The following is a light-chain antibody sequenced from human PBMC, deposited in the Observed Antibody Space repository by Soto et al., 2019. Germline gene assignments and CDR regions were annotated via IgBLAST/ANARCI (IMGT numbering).Light chain of an antibody. CDR2: GAS. Sequence: EIVMTQSPATLSVSPGERATLSCRASQSVSSNLAWYQQKLGQAPRLLIYGASTRATGIPARFSGSGSGTEFTLTISSLQSEDFAVYYCQQYNNWVPITFGQGTRLEIK. CDR3: QQYNNWVPIT. V-gene: IGKV3-15*01. CDR1: QSVSSN. J-gene: IGKJ5*01.